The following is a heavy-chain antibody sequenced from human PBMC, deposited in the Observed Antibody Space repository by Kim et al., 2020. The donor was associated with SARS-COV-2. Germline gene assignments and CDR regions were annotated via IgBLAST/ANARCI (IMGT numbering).Heavy chain of an antibody. J-gene: IGHJ3*02. Sequence: YNPSLKSRVTISVDTSKSQFSLRLSSVTAADTAVYYCARGKGSALDAFDIWGQGTMVTVSS. CDR3: ARGKGSALDAFDI. V-gene: IGHV4-59*09.